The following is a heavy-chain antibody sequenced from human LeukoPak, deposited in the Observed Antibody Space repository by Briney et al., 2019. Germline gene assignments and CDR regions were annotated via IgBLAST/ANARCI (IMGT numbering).Heavy chain of an antibody. CDR3: ARSGYCSSTSCYEGNFDY. V-gene: IGHV3-48*03. J-gene: IGHJ4*02. D-gene: IGHD2-2*01. CDR2: ISSSGSTI. CDR1: GFTFSSYE. Sequence: GGSLRLSCAASGFTFSSYEMNWVRQAPGKGLEWVSYISSSGSTIYYADSVKGRFTISRDNAKNSLYLQMNSLRAEHTAVYYCARSGYCSSTSCYEGNFDYWGQGTLVTASS.